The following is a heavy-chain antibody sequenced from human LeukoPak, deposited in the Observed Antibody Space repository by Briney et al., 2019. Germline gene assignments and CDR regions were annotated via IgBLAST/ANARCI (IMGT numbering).Heavy chain of an antibody. Sequence: SETLSLTCAVYGGSFGGYYWSWIRQPPGKGLEWIGEINHSGSTNYNPSLKSRVTISVDTSKNQFSLKLSSVTAADTAVYYCARGGQQLAERGYYYYYYYMDVWGKGTTVTVSS. V-gene: IGHV4-34*01. CDR1: GGSFGGYY. J-gene: IGHJ6*03. CDR3: ARGGQQLAERGYYYYYYYMDV. D-gene: IGHD6-13*01. CDR2: INHSGST.